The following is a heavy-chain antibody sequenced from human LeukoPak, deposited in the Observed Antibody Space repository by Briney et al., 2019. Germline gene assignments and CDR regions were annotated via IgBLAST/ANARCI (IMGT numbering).Heavy chain of an antibody. CDR3: ARDSEHREYSYGYNYFDY. J-gene: IGHJ4*02. CDR2: MSDIGSS. Sequence: RTSETLSLTCSVSGGSISSDYYTWIRQPPGKGLEWIGYMSDIGSSSCSPSLNSRVTILVETSKNQVSLTLTSVTAADTAVYFCARDSEHREYSYGYNYFDYWGQGTLVTVSS. D-gene: IGHD5-18*01. CDR1: GGSISSDY. V-gene: IGHV4-59*01.